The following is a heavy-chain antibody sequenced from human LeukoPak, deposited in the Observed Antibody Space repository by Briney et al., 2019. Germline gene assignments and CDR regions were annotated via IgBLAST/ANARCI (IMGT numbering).Heavy chain of an antibody. CDR2: IKQDGSEK. CDR3: AGVKGGGRLHY. J-gene: IGHJ4*02. Sequence: GGSLRLSCAASGFTFSEYWMSWVRQAPGKGLEWVANIKQDGSEKYYVNSVEGRFSISRDSAKNSLYLHMNSLRAEDTAVYYCAGVKGGGRLHYWGQGTLVTVSS. V-gene: IGHV3-7*01. CDR1: GFTFSEYW. D-gene: IGHD2-15*01.